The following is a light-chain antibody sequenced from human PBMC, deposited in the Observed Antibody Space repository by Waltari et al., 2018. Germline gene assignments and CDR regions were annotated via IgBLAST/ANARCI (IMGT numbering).Light chain of an antibody. J-gene: IGLJ2*01. V-gene: IGLV2-23*02. CDR2: EVN. Sequence: QSALTQPASVSGSPGQSITIPCTGSRAHVGGYNLSPWYPHHPAQAPRLLIYEVNERPSGIPSRFSGSKSGNTASLTISGLQIEDEADYYCCSYGGVNTLGVLFGGGSKLTV. CDR1: RAHVGGYNL. CDR3: CSYGGVNTLGVL.